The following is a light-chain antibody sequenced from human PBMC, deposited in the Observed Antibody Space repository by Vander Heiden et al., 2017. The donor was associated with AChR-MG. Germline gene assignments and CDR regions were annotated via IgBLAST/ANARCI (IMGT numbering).Light chain of an antibody. J-gene: IGLJ1*01. CDR1: NIGDKG. Sequence: SYVLTQTPSVSVAPGQTATVTCGGDNIGDKGVHWYQQMPGQAPVLVVYDDSDRPSGIPARFSGSSSGNTATLTISRVEAGDEADYYCQVWDSSSEHYVFGTGTKVSVL. CDR2: DDS. CDR3: QVWDSSSEHYV. V-gene: IGLV3-21*02.